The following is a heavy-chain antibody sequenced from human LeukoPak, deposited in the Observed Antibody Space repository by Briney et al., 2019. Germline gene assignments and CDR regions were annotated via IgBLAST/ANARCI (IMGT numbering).Heavy chain of an antibody. J-gene: IGHJ4*02. CDR1: GYTFTCYD. Sequence: ASVKVSCKASGYTFTCYDINWVRQATGQGLEWMGWMKPNSGNTGYAQKFQGRVTMTRNTSISTAYMELSSLRAEDTAVYYCARLNGGSYSIAPRHFDYWGQGTLVTVSS. D-gene: IGHD1-26*01. CDR2: MKPNSGNT. V-gene: IGHV1-8*01. CDR3: ARLNGGSYSIAPRHFDY.